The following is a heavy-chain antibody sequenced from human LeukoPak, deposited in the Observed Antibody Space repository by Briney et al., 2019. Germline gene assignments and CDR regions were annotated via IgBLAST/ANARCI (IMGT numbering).Heavy chain of an antibody. CDR2: IRDSGEA. D-gene: IGHD3/OR15-3a*01. CDR1: GFTFSSYA. CDR3: ARDRAGLQDWVEFDP. V-gene: IGHV3-23*01. Sequence: PGGSLRLSCAASGFTFSSYAMSWVRQAPGKGLEWVGLIRDSGEAFYADFVRGRFAISRDESENTLYLQMNSLRVEDTAVYFCARDRAGLQDWVEFDPWGQGTPVIVSS. J-gene: IGHJ5*02.